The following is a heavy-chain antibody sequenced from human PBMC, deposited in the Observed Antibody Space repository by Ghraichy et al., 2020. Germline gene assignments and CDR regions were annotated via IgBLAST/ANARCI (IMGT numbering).Heavy chain of an antibody. CDR1: GFTFSSYG. V-gene: IGHV3-30*18. CDR3: AKGSRYCGGDCYSENSEGYYYYGMDV. Sequence: GGSLRLSCAASGFTFSSYGMHWVRQAPGKGLEWVAVISYDGSNKYYADSVKGRFTISRDNSKNTLYLQMNSLRAEDTAVYYCAKGSRYCGGDCYSENSEGYYYYGMDVWGQGTTVTVSS. CDR2: ISYDGSNK. J-gene: IGHJ6*02. D-gene: IGHD2-21*02.